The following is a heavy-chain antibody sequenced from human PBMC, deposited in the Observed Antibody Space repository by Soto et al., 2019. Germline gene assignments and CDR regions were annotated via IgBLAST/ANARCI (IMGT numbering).Heavy chain of an antibody. V-gene: IGHV1-2*02. CDR2: INPNSGGT. D-gene: IGHD6-6*01. Sequence: ASVKVSCKASGYTFTGYYMHWVRQAPGQGLEWMGWINPNSGGTNYAQKFQGRVTMTRDTSISTAYMELSRLRSDDTAVYYCATYSSSSGAPYYYYGMDVWGHGTTVTVSS. J-gene: IGHJ6*02. CDR3: ATYSSSSGAPYYYYGMDV. CDR1: GYTFTGYY.